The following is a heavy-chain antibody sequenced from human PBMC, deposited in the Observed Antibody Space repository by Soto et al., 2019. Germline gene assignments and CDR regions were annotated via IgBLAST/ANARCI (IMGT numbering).Heavy chain of an antibody. CDR1: GDSVSSNSAA. CDR3: ARDDWGQQLVRARGFYYGMDV. CDR2: TYYRSKWYN. J-gene: IGHJ6*02. V-gene: IGHV6-1*01. Sequence: PSQTLSLTCAISGDSVSSNSAAWNWIRQSPSRGLEWLGRTYYRSKWYNDYAVSVKSRITINPDTSKNQFSLQLNSVTPEDTAVYYCARDDWGQQLVRARGFYYGMDVWGQATTVTVS. D-gene: IGHD6-13*01.